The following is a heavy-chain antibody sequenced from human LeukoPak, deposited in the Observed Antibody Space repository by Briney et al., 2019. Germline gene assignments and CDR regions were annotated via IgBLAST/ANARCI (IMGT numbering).Heavy chain of an antibody. V-gene: IGHV1-2*02. Sequence: GASVKVSCKASGYTFTAYYMHWLRQAPGQGLEWLGWINPNSGGTSYAQNFQGRLTMTRDMSISTAYMELSRLRSDDTAVYYCASDLWGVGPSLVGYYFDHWGQGTLVTVSS. CDR2: INPNSGGT. CDR1: GYTFTAYY. D-gene: IGHD1-26*01. J-gene: IGHJ4*02. CDR3: ASDLWGVGPSLVGYYFDH.